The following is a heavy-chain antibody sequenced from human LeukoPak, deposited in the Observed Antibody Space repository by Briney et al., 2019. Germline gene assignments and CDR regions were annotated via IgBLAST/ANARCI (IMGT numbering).Heavy chain of an antibody. D-gene: IGHD3-10*01. J-gene: IGHJ6*02. V-gene: IGHV1-3*01. CDR3: ARTSGSYTGMDV. Sequence: ASVKVSCKASGYTFTSYAMHWVRQAPGQRLEWMGWINAGNGNTKYSQKFQGRVTITRDTSASTAYMELRSLRSDDTAVYYCARTSGSYTGMDVWGQGTTVTVSS. CDR2: INAGNGNT. CDR1: GYTFTSYA.